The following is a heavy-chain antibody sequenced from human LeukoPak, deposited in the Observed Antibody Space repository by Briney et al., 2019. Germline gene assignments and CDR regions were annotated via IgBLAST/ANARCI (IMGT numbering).Heavy chain of an antibody. CDR2: INPNSGGT. Sequence: ASVKVSCKASGYTFTGYYMHWVRQAPGQGLEWMGWINPNSGGTNYAQKFQGRVTMTRDTSISIAYMELSRLRSDDTAVYYCARALYDILTGYYRDAFDIWGQGTMVTVSS. J-gene: IGHJ3*02. CDR1: GYTFTGYY. V-gene: IGHV1-2*02. CDR3: ARALYDILTGYYRDAFDI. D-gene: IGHD3-9*01.